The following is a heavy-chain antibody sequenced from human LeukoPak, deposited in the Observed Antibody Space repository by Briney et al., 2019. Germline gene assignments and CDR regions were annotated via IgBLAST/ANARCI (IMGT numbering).Heavy chain of an antibody. CDR1: GGSVSIGAYY. D-gene: IGHD2/OR15-2a*01. CDR2: IHYSGSN. J-gene: IGHJ4*02. CDR3: TRALSGGYFDY. Sequence: AETLSLTCAVSGGSVSIGAYYWSWIRPPPGRGLEWIGYIHYSGSNNYNPSLKSRVTISVHTYNNQFSLKLSSVTAADTAVYYCTRALSGGYFDYWGQGTLVTVSS. V-gene: IGHV4-61*08.